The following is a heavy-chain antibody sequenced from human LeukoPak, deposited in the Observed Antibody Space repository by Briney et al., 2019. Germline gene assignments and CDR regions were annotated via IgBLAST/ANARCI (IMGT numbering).Heavy chain of an antibody. J-gene: IGHJ4*02. CDR1: GFTFSTDA. D-gene: IGHD1-14*01. CDR3: AKASTVLKPIDS. Sequence: GGSLRLSCAASGFTFSTDAMNWVRQAPGKGLEWVSAISPIGSRTYYADSVKGRFTISRDNSKNTLYLQMNSLRAGDTAIYYCAKASTVLKPIDSWGQGTLVTVSS. V-gene: IGHV3-23*01. CDR2: ISPIGSRT.